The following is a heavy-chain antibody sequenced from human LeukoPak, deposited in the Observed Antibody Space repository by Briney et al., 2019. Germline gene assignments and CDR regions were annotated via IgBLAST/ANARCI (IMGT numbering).Heavy chain of an antibody. CDR3: ARDSGGRFDY. CDR1: GFTFSSYW. D-gene: IGHD2-15*01. V-gene: IGHV3-74*01. CDR2: INSDGSRT. Sequence: GGSLRLSCAASGFTFSSYWMHWVRQAPGKGLVWVSRINSDGSRTTYADSVKGRFTISRDNAKNTLHLQMNSLRAEDTAFYYCARDSGGRFDYWGQGTLVTVSS. J-gene: IGHJ4*02.